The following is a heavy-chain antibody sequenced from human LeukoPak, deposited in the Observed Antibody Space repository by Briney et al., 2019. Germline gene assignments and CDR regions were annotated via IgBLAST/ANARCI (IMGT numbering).Heavy chain of an antibody. CDR2: ISSSSTI. V-gene: IGHV3-48*01. Sequence: GGSLRLSCAASGFTFSSYSMNWVRQAPGKGLEWVSYISSSSTIYYADSVKGRFTISRDNAKNSLYLQMNSLRAEDTAVYYCARDHRAGEDFDYWGQGTLVTVSS. J-gene: IGHJ4*02. D-gene: IGHD4-17*01. CDR3: ARDHRAGEDFDY. CDR1: GFTFSSYS.